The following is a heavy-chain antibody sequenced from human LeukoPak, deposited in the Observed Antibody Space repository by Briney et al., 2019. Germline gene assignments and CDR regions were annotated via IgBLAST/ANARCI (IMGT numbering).Heavy chain of an antibody. Sequence: SETLSLTCNVSGGSISRYHWSWIRQPPGKGLEWIGYNYYSGITNSNPSLKSRVTVSLDTSKNQFSLKLTSVTAADTAVYYCARLTANYFGDERVYYFDYWGQGTLVTVSS. CDR1: GGSISRYH. V-gene: IGHV4-59*08. CDR2: NYYSGIT. D-gene: IGHD3-10*01. CDR3: ARLTANYFGDERVYYFDY. J-gene: IGHJ4*02.